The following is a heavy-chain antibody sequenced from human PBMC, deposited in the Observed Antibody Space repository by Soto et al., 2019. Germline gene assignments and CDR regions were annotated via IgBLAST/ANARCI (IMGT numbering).Heavy chain of an antibody. CDR3: ARGFSYGKYDS. CDR1: GVSISGYS. D-gene: IGHD5-18*01. J-gene: IGHJ5*01. V-gene: IGHV4-59*01. Sequence: SETLSLTCTVSGVSISGYSCTWMRQPPGKGLEWIGYIYYTGSTNYDASLKSRVTMSMDTSKTQFSLRLTSVTAADTAVYYCARGFSYGKYDSWGQGTLVTVSS. CDR2: IYYTGST.